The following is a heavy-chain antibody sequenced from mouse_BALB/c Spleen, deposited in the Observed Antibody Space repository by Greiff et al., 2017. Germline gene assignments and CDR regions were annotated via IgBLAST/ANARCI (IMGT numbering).Heavy chain of an antibody. CDR3: TRDESYYWYFDV. V-gene: IGHV5-6-4*01. J-gene: IGHJ1*01. Sequence: EVKLVESGGGLVKPGGSLKLSCAASGFTFSSYTMSWVRQTPEKRLEWVATISSGGSYTYYPDSVKGRFTISRDNAKNTLYLQMSSLKSEDTAMYYCTRDESYYWYFDVWGAGTTVTVSS. D-gene: IGHD1-1*01. CDR2: ISSGGSYT. CDR1: GFTFSSYT.